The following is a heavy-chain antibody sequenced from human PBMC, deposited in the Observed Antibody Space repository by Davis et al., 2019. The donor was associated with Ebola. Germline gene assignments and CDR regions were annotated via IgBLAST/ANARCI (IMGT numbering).Heavy chain of an antibody. CDR1: GYTFTGYY. J-gene: IGHJ4*02. CDR3: ARAQFPTTSDH. D-gene: IGHD1-1*01. Sequence: ASVKVSCKASGYTFTGYYMHWVRQAPGQGLEWMGRINPNSGGTNYAQKFQGRVTMTRDTSISTAYMELRSLTSDDTAVYYCARAQFPTTSDHWGQGTLVTVSS. CDR2: INPNSGGT. V-gene: IGHV1-2*06.